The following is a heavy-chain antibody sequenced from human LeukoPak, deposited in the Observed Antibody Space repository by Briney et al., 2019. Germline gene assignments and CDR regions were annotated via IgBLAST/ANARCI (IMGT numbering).Heavy chain of an antibody. D-gene: IGHD4-23*01. V-gene: IGHV3-48*03. Sequence: PGGSLRLSCAASGFTFSGCDMNWVRQAPGKGLEWVSFIGSSGTTIHYADSVKGRFTISRDNAKNSLYLQMNSLRAEDTAVYYCARDYGGRLFHSWGQETLVTVSS. J-gene: IGHJ4*02. CDR3: ARDYGGRLFHS. CDR2: IGSSGTTI. CDR1: GFTFSGCD.